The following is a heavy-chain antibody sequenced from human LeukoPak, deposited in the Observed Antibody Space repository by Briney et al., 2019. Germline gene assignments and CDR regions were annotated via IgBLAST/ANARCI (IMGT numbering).Heavy chain of an antibody. CDR1: GFTFSTYA. CDR2: LNGDGTNI. CDR3: ARSQSGVFDV. Sequence: PGGSLRLSCAVSGFTFSTYAMSWVRQVPGKGLVWVSRLNGDGTNIIYADSVKGRFTISRDNAENTLYLQMNSLRAEDTALYYCARSQSGVFDVWGQGTMVTVSS. D-gene: IGHD2-8*01. J-gene: IGHJ3*01. V-gene: IGHV3-74*01.